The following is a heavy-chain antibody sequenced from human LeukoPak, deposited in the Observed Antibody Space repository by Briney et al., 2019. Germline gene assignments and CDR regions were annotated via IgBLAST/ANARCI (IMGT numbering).Heavy chain of an antibody. V-gene: IGHV4-61*02. Sequence: SQTLSLACTVSGDSISSGTYYWSWIRQPARKGLEWIGRIYSGGNTNYNPSLKSLVTISVDTSKNQFSLKLSSVTAADTAVYYCAREGSIYYYDSSGYFGYWGQGTLVTVSS. CDR1: GDSISSGTYY. CDR2: IYSGGNT. J-gene: IGHJ4*02. D-gene: IGHD3-22*01. CDR3: AREGSIYYYDSSGYFGY.